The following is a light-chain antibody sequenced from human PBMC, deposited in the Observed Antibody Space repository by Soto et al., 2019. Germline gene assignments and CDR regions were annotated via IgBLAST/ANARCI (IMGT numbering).Light chain of an antibody. CDR1: QNIGTF. CDR3: QQCIWPWT. V-gene: IGKV1-5*01. CDR2: AAS. Sequence: DIQMTQSPSTLSASVGDRVTITCRASQNIGTFLALYQQPAGKATNLLFSAASILEGGAPSSFGGSASGTEFTLSITSLQPDDFATYYCQQCIWPWTFGQGTKVDIK. J-gene: IGKJ1*01.